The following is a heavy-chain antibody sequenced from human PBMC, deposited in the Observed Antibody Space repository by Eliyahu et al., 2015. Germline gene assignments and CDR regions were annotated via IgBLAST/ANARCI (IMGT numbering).Heavy chain of an antibody. CDR1: GFTFSAHG. D-gene: IGHD3-3*01. V-gene: IGHV3-48*01. CDR2: ISSSSSTI. Sequence: EVQLVESGGGLVQPGGSLRLSCVVSGFTFSAHGIHWVRQAPGKGLEWVSYISSSSSTIYYADSVKGRFSISRDNAKNSLYLQMNSLRAEDTAVYHCARGTKNGYYFSWGQGTLVTVSS. J-gene: IGHJ5*02. CDR3: ARGTKNGYYFS.